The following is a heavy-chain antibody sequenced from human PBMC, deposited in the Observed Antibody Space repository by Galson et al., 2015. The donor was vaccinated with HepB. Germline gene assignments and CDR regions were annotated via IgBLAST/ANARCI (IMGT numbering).Heavy chain of an antibody. CDR1: GFTFSNAW. Sequence: SLRLSCAASGFTFSNAWMNWVRQAPGKGLEWVGRIKSKTDGGTTDYAAPVKGRFTISRDDSKNTLYLQMNSLKTEDTAVYYCTTGWKGVAAAGADYWGQGTLVTVSS. J-gene: IGHJ4*02. CDR3: TTGWKGVAAAGADY. CDR2: IKSKTDGGTT. D-gene: IGHD6-13*01. V-gene: IGHV3-15*07.